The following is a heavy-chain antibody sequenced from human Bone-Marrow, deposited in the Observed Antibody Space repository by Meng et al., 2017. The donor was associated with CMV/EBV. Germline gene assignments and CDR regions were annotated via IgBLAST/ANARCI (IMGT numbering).Heavy chain of an antibody. V-gene: IGHV3-21*04. J-gene: IGHJ4*02. CDR1: GFTFSTYS. D-gene: IGHD5-12*01. CDR2: ITSSSSYI. CDR3: ARATITGYFDY. Sequence: GGSLRLSCSASGFTFSTYSMNWVRLAPGKGLEWVSSITSSSSYIYYADSVKGRFTISRDNAKNSLFLQMNSLRAEDTAVYYCARATITGYFDYWGQGTLVAASS.